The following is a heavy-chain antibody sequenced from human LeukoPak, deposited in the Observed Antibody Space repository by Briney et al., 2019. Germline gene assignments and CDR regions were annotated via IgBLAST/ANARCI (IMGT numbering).Heavy chain of an antibody. D-gene: IGHD2-21*01. Sequence: GGSLRLPCAASGFTFTTYTIHWIRQAPGKGLEYVSAVVGNGGTTYYADSVRGRFTISRDNSKNTVYLHMGSLRAEDTAVYYCARERAYYYFDYWGQGAQVTVSS. V-gene: IGHV3-64*02. CDR1: GFTFTTYT. CDR3: ARERAYYYFDY. J-gene: IGHJ4*02. CDR2: VVGNGGTT.